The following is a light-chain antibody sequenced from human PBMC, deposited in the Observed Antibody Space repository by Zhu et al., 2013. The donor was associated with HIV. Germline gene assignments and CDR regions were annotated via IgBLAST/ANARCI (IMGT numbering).Light chain of an antibody. CDR3: AVWDDSLNGPV. Sequence: QSVLTQPPSVSGAPGQRVTISCTGDSSNIGAGYDVHWYRQLPGTAPKLLIYGNNNRPSGVPDRFSGSKSGTSASLAITGLQAGDEADYYCAVWDDSLNGPVFGGGTKLTVL. V-gene: IGLV1-40*01. CDR2: GNN. CDR1: SSNIGAGYD. J-gene: IGLJ2*01.